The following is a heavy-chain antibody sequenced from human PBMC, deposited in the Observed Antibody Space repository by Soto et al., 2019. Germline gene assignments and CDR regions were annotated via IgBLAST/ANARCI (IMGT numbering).Heavy chain of an antibody. CDR1: GFTFSSYW. Sequence: PGGSLRLSCAASGFTFSSYWMSWVRQAPGKGLEWVANIKQDGSEKYYVDSVKGRFTISRDNAKNSLYLQMNSLRAEDTAVYYCARGRSSSSQSKDYWGQGTLVTVSS. V-gene: IGHV3-7*01. CDR3: ARGRSSSSQSKDY. J-gene: IGHJ4*02. D-gene: IGHD6-6*01. CDR2: IKQDGSEK.